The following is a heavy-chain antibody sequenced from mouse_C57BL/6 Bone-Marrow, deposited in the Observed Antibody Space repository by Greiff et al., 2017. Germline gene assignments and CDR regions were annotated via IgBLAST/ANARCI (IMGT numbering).Heavy chain of an antibody. V-gene: IGHV1-85*01. Sequence: QVQLQQSGPELVKPGASVKLSCKASGYTFTSYDINWVKQRPGQGLEWIGWIFPRDGSTKYNEKFKGKATLTVDTSSNTAFRGLHRLTSEDSAVYFCARLEFDGSSGDWYFDVWGTGTTVTVSS. D-gene: IGHD1-1*01. CDR3: ARLEFDGSSGDWYFDV. CDR1: GYTFTSYD. J-gene: IGHJ1*03. CDR2: IFPRDGST.